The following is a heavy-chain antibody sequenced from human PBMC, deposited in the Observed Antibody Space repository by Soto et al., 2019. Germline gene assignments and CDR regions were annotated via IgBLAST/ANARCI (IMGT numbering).Heavy chain of an antibody. D-gene: IGHD2-8*01. CDR1: GFTFSSYG. Sequence: GGSLRLSCAASGFTFSSYGMHWVRQAPGKGLEWVAVISYEGSNKYYADSVKGRFTISRDNSKNTLYLQMNSLRAEDTAVYYCAKDPSQGIKISGNYLLYLTIQWGMDVWGQGTTVTVSS. CDR2: ISYEGSNK. CDR3: AKDPSQGIKISGNYLLYLTIQWGMDV. V-gene: IGHV3-30*18. J-gene: IGHJ6*02.